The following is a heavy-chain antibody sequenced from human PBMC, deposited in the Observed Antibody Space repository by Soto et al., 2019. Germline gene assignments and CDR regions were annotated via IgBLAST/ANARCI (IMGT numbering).Heavy chain of an antibody. CDR1: GFTFSSYA. Sequence: QVQLVESGGGVVQPGRSLRLSCAASGFTFSSYAMHWVRQAPGKGLEWVAVIWYDGSNKYYADSVKGRFTISRDNSKNTLYLQMNSLRAEDTAVYYCARDLVGAGLDYWGQGTLVTVSS. J-gene: IGHJ4*02. CDR2: IWYDGSNK. CDR3: ARDLVGAGLDY. D-gene: IGHD1-26*01. V-gene: IGHV3-33*08.